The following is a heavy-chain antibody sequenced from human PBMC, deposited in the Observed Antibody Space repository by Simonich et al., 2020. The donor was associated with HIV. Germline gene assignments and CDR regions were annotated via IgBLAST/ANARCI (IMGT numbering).Heavy chain of an antibody. CDR3: ARRDRELILYFDY. CDR2: INHSEIT. Sequence: QVQLQQWGAGLLKPSETLSLTCAFYGGSFSCYYWSWLRQPQGKRLEWIGEINHSEITNYKSSRNSRATISVDKSKNQFSLKLSSVTAADTAIYYCARRDRELILYFDYWGQGNLVTVSS. CDR1: GGSFSCYY. V-gene: IGHV4-34*01. J-gene: IGHJ4*02. D-gene: IGHD3-3*01.